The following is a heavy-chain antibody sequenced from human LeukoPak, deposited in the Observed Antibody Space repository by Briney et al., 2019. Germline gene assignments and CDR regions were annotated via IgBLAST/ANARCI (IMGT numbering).Heavy chain of an antibody. CDR2: IWYDGSNK. CDR1: GFTFSSYG. D-gene: IGHD1-14*01. V-gene: IGHV3-33*01. J-gene: IGHJ4*02. CDR3: AREKGRSTGFGFDY. Sequence: PGRSLRLSCAASGFTFSSYGMHWVRQAPGKGLEWVAVIWYDGSNKYYADSVKGRFTISRDNSKNTLYLRMNSLRAEDTAVYYCAREKGRSTGFGFDYWGQGTLVTVSS.